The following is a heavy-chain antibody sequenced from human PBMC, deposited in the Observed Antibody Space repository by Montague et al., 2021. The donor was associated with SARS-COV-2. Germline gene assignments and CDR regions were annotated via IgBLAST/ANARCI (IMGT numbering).Heavy chain of an antibody. CDR3: ARDDIVLQGVTKGMDV. CDR2: MYYSGST. V-gene: IGHV4-39*07. Sequence: SETLSLTCTVSGGPISSSNYYWGWVRQPPGKGLEWIGNMYYSGSTYYNPSLKSRVTISIDTSKNQFSLKLSSVTAADTAVYYCARDDIVLQGVTKGMDVWGQGTLVTVSS. D-gene: IGHD3-10*01. CDR1: GGPISSSNYY. J-gene: IGHJ4*02.